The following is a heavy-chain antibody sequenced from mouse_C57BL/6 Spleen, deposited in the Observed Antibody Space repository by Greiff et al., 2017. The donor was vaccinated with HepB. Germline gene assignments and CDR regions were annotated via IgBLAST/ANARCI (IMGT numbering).Heavy chain of an antibody. CDR1: GYTFTSYW. Sequence: QVQLQQPGAELVRPGTSVKLSCKASGYTFTSYWMHWVKQRPGQGLEWIGVIDPSDSYTNYNQKFKGKATLTVDTSSSTAYMQLSSLTSEDSAVYYCGGKGYAMDYWGQGTSVTVYS. CDR2: IDPSDSYT. CDR3: GGKGYAMDY. V-gene: IGHV1-59*01. J-gene: IGHJ4*01.